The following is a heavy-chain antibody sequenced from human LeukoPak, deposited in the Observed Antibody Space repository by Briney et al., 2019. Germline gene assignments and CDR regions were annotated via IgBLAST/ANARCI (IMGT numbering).Heavy chain of an antibody. D-gene: IGHD6-13*01. V-gene: IGHV4-39*02. J-gene: IGHJ4*02. Sequence: PSETLSLTCTVSGGSIRSSYYYWGWIRQPPGKGLEWIGSIYDSGSTYYNPSLKSRVTISVDTSKNQFSLKLNSVTAADTAVYYCARDSGRLAAAGDYWGQGTLVTVSS. CDR1: GGSIRSSYYY. CDR3: ARDSGRLAAAGDY. CDR2: IYDSGST.